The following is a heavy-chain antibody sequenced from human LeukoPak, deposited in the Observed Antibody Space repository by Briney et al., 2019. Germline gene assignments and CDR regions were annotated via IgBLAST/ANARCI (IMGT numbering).Heavy chain of an antibody. CDR1: GYTFTGYY. J-gene: IGHJ4*02. Sequence: ASVKVSCKASGYTFTGYYIHWVRQAPGQGLEWMGWINPNSGGTNYAQKFQGRVTMTRDTSISTAYMELNRLRSDDTAVYYCARSVRGYNYGPYYFDYWGQGTLVTVSS. CDR3: ARSVRGYNYGPYYFDY. D-gene: IGHD5-18*01. V-gene: IGHV1-2*02. CDR2: INPNSGGT.